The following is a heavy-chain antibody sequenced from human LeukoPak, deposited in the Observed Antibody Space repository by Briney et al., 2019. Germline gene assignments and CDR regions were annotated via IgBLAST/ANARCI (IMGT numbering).Heavy chain of an antibody. J-gene: IGHJ4*02. CDR3: AKGNWRYFDY. CDR1: GFTFSTYV. CDR2: ISGSGGST. Sequence: GGSLRLSCAASGFTFSTYVMSWVRQAPGKGLEWVSAISGSGGSTYYADSVKGRFTISRDNSKNTLYLQMNSLGADDTAVYYCAKGNWRYFDYWGQGTLVTVSS. D-gene: IGHD1-1*01. V-gene: IGHV3-23*01.